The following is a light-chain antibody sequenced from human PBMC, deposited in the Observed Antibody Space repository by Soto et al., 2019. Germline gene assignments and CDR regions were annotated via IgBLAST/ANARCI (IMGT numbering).Light chain of an antibody. CDR2: DNN. Sequence: QSVLTQPPSVSAAPGQSVTISCSGTNSNIGKNYVSWYQQLPGTAPKLLIYDNNKRPSGIPDRFSGSKSGTSATLDITGLQTGDEADYYCRTWDTSLSAGVFGGGTKLTVL. V-gene: IGLV1-51*01. CDR1: NSNIGKNY. J-gene: IGLJ2*01. CDR3: RTWDTSLSAGV.